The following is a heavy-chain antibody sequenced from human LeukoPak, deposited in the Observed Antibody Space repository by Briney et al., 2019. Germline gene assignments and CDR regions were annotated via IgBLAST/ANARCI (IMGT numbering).Heavy chain of an antibody. CDR1: GFTFSSYA. Sequence: GGSLRLSCAASGFTFSSYAMHWVRQAPGKGLEYVSAISSNGGSTYYANSVKARFTISRDNSKNTLYLQMGSLRAEDMAVYYCARLQLVRAFDIWGQGTMVTVSS. D-gene: IGHD6-13*01. CDR3: ARLQLVRAFDI. V-gene: IGHV3-64*01. CDR2: ISSNGGST. J-gene: IGHJ3*02.